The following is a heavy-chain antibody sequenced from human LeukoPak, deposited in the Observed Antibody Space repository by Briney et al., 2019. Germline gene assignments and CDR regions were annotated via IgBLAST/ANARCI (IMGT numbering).Heavy chain of an antibody. Sequence: PGRSLRLSCAASGFTFSSYGMHWVRQAPGKGLEWVAVTWYDGSNKYYADSVKGRFTISRDNSKNTLYLQMNSLRAEDTAVYYCARATYSSSWYGVDYWGQGTLVTVSS. J-gene: IGHJ4*02. D-gene: IGHD6-13*01. CDR2: TWYDGSNK. CDR3: ARATYSSSWYGVDY. V-gene: IGHV3-33*01. CDR1: GFTFSSYG.